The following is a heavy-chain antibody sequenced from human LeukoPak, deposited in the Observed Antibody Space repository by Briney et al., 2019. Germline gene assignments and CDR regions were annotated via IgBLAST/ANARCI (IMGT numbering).Heavy chain of an antibody. Sequence: GGSLRLSCAVSGFTFSNYWMSWVRQAPGKGLEWVAHIKQDESEKYYVDSVKGRFTISRDNAKNSLYLQMNSLRAEDTAVYYCARETDSSPLGYWGQGTLVTVSS. J-gene: IGHJ4*02. CDR2: IKQDESEK. D-gene: IGHD6-13*01. V-gene: IGHV3-7*01. CDR1: GFTFSNYW. CDR3: ARETDSSPLGY.